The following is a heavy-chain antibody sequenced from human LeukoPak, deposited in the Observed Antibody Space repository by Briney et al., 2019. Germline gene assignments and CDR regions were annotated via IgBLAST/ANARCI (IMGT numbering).Heavy chain of an antibody. Sequence: ASVKVSCKASGYSFTGYYMHWVRQAPGQGLEWMGWINPNSGGTNYAQKFQGRVTMTRDTSISTAYMELSRLRSDDTAVYYCARLRDGYNAFDFWGQGTLVTVSS. V-gene: IGHV1-2*02. J-gene: IGHJ4*02. D-gene: IGHD5-24*01. CDR2: INPNSGGT. CDR3: ARLRDGYNAFDF. CDR1: GYSFTGYY.